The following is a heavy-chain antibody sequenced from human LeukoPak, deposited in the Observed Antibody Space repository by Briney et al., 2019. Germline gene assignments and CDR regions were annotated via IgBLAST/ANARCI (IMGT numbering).Heavy chain of an antibody. Sequence: GGSLRLSCAASGFTFSTYAMSWVRRAPGKGLEWVSTISDSGANTYYADSVRGRFTISRDNSKNTLYLQRNSLRADDTAIYYCAKSMTLQWRGFFDLWGRGTHVTVSS. CDR3: AKSMTLQWRGFFDL. CDR2: ISDSGANT. CDR1: GFTFSTYA. J-gene: IGHJ2*01. D-gene: IGHD6-19*01. V-gene: IGHV3-23*01.